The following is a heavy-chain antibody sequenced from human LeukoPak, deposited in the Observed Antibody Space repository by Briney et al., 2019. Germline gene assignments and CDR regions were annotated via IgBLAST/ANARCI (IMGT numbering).Heavy chain of an antibody. CDR2: IYSSGST. V-gene: IGHV4-59*01. D-gene: IGHD5-12*01. CDR1: GGSISSYH. J-gene: IGHJ3*02. Sequence: PSETLSLTCTVSGGSISSYHWSWIRQPPGKGLQWIGFIYSSGSTNFNPSLKSRVTISVDTSKNQFSLRLSSVTSADTAVYYCARGNSGYDYAFDIWGRGTMVTVSP. CDR3: ARGNSGYDYAFDI.